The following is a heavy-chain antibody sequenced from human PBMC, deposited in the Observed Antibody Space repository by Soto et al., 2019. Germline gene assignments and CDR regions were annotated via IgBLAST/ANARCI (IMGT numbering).Heavy chain of an antibody. V-gene: IGHV3-21*06. CDR2: ISSTTNYI. J-gene: IGHJ4*02. CDR3: ARESEDLTSNFDY. Sequence: EVQLVESGGGLVKPGGSLRLSCAASGFTFNRYSMNWVRQAPGKGLEWVSAISSTTNYIYYGAAMKGRFTISGHNAKNSLYLEMNSLRPEDTAVYYCARESEDLTSNFDYRGQGTLVTVSS. CDR1: GFTFNRYS.